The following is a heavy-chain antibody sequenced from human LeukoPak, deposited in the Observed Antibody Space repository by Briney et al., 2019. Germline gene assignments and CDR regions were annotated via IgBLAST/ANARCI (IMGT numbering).Heavy chain of an antibody. D-gene: IGHD5-18*01. CDR2: ISYDGSNK. CDR1: GFTLSSYA. CDR3: ARGARQLWAPNDY. V-gene: IGHV3-30*04. J-gene: IGHJ4*02. Sequence: GGSLRLSCAASGFTLSSYAMHGVRQAPGKGLEWVAVISYDGSNKYYADSVKGRFTISRDNSKNTLYLQMNSLRAEDTAVYYCARGARQLWAPNDYWGQGTLVTVSS.